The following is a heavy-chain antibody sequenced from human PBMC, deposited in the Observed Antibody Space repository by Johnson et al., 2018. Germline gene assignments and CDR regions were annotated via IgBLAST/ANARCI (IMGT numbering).Heavy chain of an antibody. Sequence: QVQLVQSGGGVVQPGRSLRLSCAAAGFTFSSYGMHWVRQAPGKGLEWVAVIWYDGSNKYYADPGKGRFTISRYNSKNTLYLQTNSLRAEDTAVYYCGGTTEEVRDYNYMDVWGKGTTVTVSS. J-gene: IGHJ6*03. D-gene: IGHD1-7*01. V-gene: IGHV3-33*01. CDR3: GGTTEEVRDYNYMDV. CDR2: IWYDGSNK. CDR1: GFTFSSYG.